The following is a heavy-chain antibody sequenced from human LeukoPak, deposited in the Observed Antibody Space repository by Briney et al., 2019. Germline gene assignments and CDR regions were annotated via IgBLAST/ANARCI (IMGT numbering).Heavy chain of an antibody. Sequence: DPAETLSLTCTVSGDSIGSHYWSGIRQPPGKGLEWIGYIFYVGSTNYNPSLKSRVTISVDTSKNQFSLKLNSVTAADTAVYYCARDYYDSRGEAFDIWGQGTMVTVSS. V-gene: IGHV4-59*11. CDR2: IFYVGST. CDR3: ARDYYDSRGEAFDI. D-gene: IGHD3-22*01. CDR1: GDSIGSHY. J-gene: IGHJ3*02.